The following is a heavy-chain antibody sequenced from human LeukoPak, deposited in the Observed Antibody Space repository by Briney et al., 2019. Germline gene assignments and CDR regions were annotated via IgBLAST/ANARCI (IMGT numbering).Heavy chain of an antibody. J-gene: IGHJ4*02. CDR1: GYTFTGYY. D-gene: IGHD6-6*01. CDR2: INPNSGGT. CDR3: AGGLIAARPGYFDY. Sequence: ASVKVSCKASGYTFTGYYMHWVRQAPGQGLEWMGWINPNSGGTNYAQKFQGRVTMTRDTSISTAYMELSRLRSDDTAVYYCAGGLIAARPGYFDYWGQGTLVTVSS. V-gene: IGHV1-2*02.